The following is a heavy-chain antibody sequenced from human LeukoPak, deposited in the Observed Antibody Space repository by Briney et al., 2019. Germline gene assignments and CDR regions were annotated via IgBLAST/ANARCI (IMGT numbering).Heavy chain of an antibody. CDR1: GYTFISYG. D-gene: IGHD1-26*01. V-gene: IGHV1-18*01. J-gene: IGHJ6*03. CDR3: AREGGVGPTAHPDYYSYQMDV. Sequence: GASVKVSCKASGYTFISYGITWVRQAPGQGLEWMGWISPYTTKTNYAQSLQGRVSMTTDTSTSTAYMELRSLRSDDTAVYYCAREGGVGPTAHPDYYSYQMDVWGKGTTVTVSS. CDR2: ISPYTTKT.